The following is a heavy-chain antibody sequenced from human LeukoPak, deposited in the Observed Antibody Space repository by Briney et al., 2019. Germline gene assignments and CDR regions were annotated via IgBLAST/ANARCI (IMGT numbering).Heavy chain of an antibody. CDR3: AREGTAMVPTYYFDY. D-gene: IGHD5-18*01. V-gene: IGHV1-69*05. CDR1: GGTFSSYA. CDR2: IIPIFGTA. Sequence: ASVKVSCKSPGGTFSSYAISWVRQAPGQGLEWMGRIIPIFGTANYAQKFQGRVTITTDESTSTAYMELSSLRSEDTAVYYCAREGTAMVPTYYFDYWGQGTLVTVSS. J-gene: IGHJ4*02.